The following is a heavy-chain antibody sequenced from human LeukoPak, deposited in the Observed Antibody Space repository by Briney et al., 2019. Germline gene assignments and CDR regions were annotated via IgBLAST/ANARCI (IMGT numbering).Heavy chain of an antibody. J-gene: IGHJ4*02. CDR2: ISSSSSYI. D-gene: IGHD3-10*01. CDR1: GFTFSSYS. Sequence: GGSLRLSCAASGFTFSSYSMNWVRQAPGKGLEWVSSISSSSSYIYYADSVKGRFTISRDNSKNTLYLQMNSLRAEDTAVYYCAKGDYYGSGSALDYWGQGTLVTVSS. V-gene: IGHV3-21*04. CDR3: AKGDYYGSGSALDY.